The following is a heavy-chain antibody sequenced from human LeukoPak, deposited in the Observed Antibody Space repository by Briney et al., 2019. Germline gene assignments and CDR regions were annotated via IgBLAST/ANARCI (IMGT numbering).Heavy chain of an antibody. CDR1: GFTFSSYA. D-gene: IGHD3-22*01. J-gene: IGHJ4*02. V-gene: IGHV3-23*01. CDR2: ISGSGGST. CDR3: AKDGGGYYTWAFDY. Sequence: GSLRLSCAASGFTFSSYAMSWVRQAPGKGLEWVSAISGSGGSTYYADSVKGRFTIPRDNSKNTMNLQMNSLRAEDTAVYYCAKDGGGYYTWAFDYWGQGTLVTVSS.